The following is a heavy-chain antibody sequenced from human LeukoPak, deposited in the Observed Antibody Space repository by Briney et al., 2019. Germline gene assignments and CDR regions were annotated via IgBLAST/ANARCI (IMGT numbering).Heavy chain of an antibody. CDR2: IYYSGST. Sequence: SETLSLTCTVSGGSISSYYWSWIRQPPGKGLEWIGYIYYSGSTNYNPSLKSRVTISVDTSKNQFSLKLSSVTAADTAVYYCARVYGRPPYFDYWGQGTLVTVS. CDR1: GGSISSYY. D-gene: IGHD3-10*01. CDR3: ARVYGRPPYFDY. V-gene: IGHV4-59*12. J-gene: IGHJ4*02.